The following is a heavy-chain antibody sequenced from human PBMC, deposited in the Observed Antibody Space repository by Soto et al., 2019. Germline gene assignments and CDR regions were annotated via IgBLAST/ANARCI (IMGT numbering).Heavy chain of an antibody. V-gene: IGHV3-21*01. Sequence: GGSLRLSCAASGFTFSSYSMNWVRQAPGKGLEWVSSISSSSSYIYYADSVKGRFTISRDNAKNSLYLQMNSLRADDTAVYYCASPRDSSGYYDYWGQGTLVTVSS. CDR3: ASPRDSSGYYDY. J-gene: IGHJ4*02. CDR2: ISSSSSYI. CDR1: GFTFSSYS. D-gene: IGHD3-22*01.